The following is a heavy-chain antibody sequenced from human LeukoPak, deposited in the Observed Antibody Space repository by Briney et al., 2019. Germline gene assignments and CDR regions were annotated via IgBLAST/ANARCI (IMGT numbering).Heavy chain of an antibody. V-gene: IGHV4-61*02. Sequence: SETLSLTCTVSGASINSGSYYWTWIRQPAGRGLEWIGRIYTTGYTSYNPSLKSRVTISVDTSKNQFSLKRSSVTAADTAVYYCARVAVGKGYPFDYWGQGTLVTVSS. D-gene: IGHD5-18*01. CDR2: IYTTGYT. CDR1: GASINSGSYY. CDR3: ARVAVGKGYPFDY. J-gene: IGHJ4*02.